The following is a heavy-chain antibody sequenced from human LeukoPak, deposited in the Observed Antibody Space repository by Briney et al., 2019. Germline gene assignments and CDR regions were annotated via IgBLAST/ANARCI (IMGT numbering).Heavy chain of an antibody. J-gene: IGHJ4*02. V-gene: IGHV4-34*01. CDR2: INHSGST. D-gene: IGHD3-22*01. CDR3: ARLDRGTYYYDSSGLDY. CDR1: GGSFSGYY. Sequence: SETLSLTCAVYGGSFSGYYWSWIRQPPGKGLEWIGEINHSGSTNYNPSLKSRVTISVDTSKNQFSLKLSSVTAADTAVYYCARLDRGTYYYDSSGLDYWGQGTLVTVSS.